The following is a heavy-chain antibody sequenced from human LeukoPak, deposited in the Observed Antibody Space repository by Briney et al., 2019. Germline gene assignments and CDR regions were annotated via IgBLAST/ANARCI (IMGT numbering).Heavy chain of an antibody. J-gene: IGHJ5*02. CDR3: ARPYYYDSRIDP. Sequence: SQTLSLTCTVSGGSISSGDYYWSWIRQPPGKGLEWIAYMYYSGSTYYNPSLKSRVTMSADTSKNQLTLKLSSVTAADTAVYYCARPYYYDSRIDPWGQGILVTVSS. CDR2: MYYSGST. CDR1: GGSISSGDYY. V-gene: IGHV4-30-4*01. D-gene: IGHD3-22*01.